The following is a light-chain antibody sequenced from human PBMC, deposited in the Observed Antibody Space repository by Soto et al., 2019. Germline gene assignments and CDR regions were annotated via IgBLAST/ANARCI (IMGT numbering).Light chain of an antibody. V-gene: IGLV1-44*01. J-gene: IGLJ1*01. CDR3: AALDGSLNGHV. CDR2: VTN. CDR1: TSNIGENS. Sequence: QSVLTQPPSVSGTPGQGVTISCSGSTSNIGENSVGWFQQLPGTAPKVVIYVTNKRPSGVPDRFSGSKSGTSAYLAISGLQTEDEADYYCAALDGSLNGHVFGTGTKLTV.